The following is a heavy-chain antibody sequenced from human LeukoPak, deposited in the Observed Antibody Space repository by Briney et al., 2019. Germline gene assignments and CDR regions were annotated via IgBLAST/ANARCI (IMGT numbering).Heavy chain of an antibody. CDR2: ISSSSNYI. D-gene: IGHD5-12*01. Sequence: GGSLRLSCAASGFTFTTSSMNWVRQAPGKGLQWVSSISSSSNYIYYADSVKGRFTISRDNAKNPLYLQMNSLRAEDTAVYYCARDWLAPYFDYWGQGILVTVSS. CDR1: GFTFTTSS. J-gene: IGHJ4*02. V-gene: IGHV3-21*01. CDR3: ARDWLAPYFDY.